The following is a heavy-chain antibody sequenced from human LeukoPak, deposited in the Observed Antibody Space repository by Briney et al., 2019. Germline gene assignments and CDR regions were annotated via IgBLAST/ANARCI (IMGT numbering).Heavy chain of an antibody. D-gene: IGHD1-26*01. CDR3: ARDSAGATPRSDY. CDR2: IYYTGDN. Sequence: SETLSLTCSVSGASISDSYWTWIRQPPGKTLEWIGYIYYTGDNDYNPSLKSRVTISVDTSKNQFSLKLSSVTAADTDVYYCARDSAGATPRSDYWGQGTLVTVSS. J-gene: IGHJ4*02. V-gene: IGHV4-59*12. CDR1: GASISDSY.